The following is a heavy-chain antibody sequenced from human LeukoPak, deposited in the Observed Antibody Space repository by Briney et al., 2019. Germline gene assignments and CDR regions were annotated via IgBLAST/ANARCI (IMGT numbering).Heavy chain of an antibody. CDR3: AREAVVTPYYYYMDV. CDR2: ISAYNGNT. CDR1: GYTFTSYG. Sequence: ASVKVSCKASGYTFTSYGISWVRQAPGQGLEWMGWISAYNGNTNYAQKLQGRVTMTTDTSTSTAYMVLRSLRSDDTAVYYCAREAVVTPYYYYMDVWGKGTTVTISS. J-gene: IGHJ6*03. D-gene: IGHD4-23*01. V-gene: IGHV1-18*01.